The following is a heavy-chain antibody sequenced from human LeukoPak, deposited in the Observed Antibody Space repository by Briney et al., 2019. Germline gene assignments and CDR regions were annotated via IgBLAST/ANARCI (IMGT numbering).Heavy chain of an antibody. Sequence: PGGSLRLSCAASGFTVSSNYMSWDRQAPGKGLEWVSVLYSDGNTKYADSVQGRFTISRDNSKNTLYLEMNSLSPDDMAVYYCARGVEPLAANTLAYWGQGTLVTVSS. D-gene: IGHD1-14*01. V-gene: IGHV3-53*01. CDR2: LYSDGNT. J-gene: IGHJ4*02. CDR1: GFTVSSNY. CDR3: ARGVEPLAANTLAY.